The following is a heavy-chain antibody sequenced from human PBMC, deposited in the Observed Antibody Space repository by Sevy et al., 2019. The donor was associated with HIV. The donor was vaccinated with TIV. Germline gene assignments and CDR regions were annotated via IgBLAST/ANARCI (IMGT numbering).Heavy chain of an antibody. CDR2: IKQDGSEK. J-gene: IGHJ4*02. V-gene: IGHV3-7*03. CDR3: AKQQFTYYDFWSGSYYFDH. Sequence: GGSLRLSCAASGFTFSSYWMSWVRQAPGKGLEWVANIKQDGSEKYYVDSVKGRFTISRDNAKNSLYLQMNSLRAEDTAVYYCAKQQFTYYDFWSGSYYFDHWGQGTLVTVSS. CDR1: GFTFSSYW. D-gene: IGHD3-3*01.